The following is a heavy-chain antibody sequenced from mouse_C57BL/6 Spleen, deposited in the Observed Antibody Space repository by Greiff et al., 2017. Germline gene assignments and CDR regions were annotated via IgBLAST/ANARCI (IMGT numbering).Heavy chain of an antibody. CDR2: IDPETGGT. Sequence: QVQLQQSGAELVRPGASVTLSCKASGYTFTDYEMHWVKQTPVHGLEWIGAIDPETGGTAYNQKFKGKAILTADKSSSTAYMELRSLTSEDSAVYYCTRSALYGSSPYYFDYWGQSTTLTVSS. J-gene: IGHJ2*01. D-gene: IGHD1-1*01. CDR3: TRSALYGSSPYYFDY. CDR1: GYTFTDYE. V-gene: IGHV1-15*01.